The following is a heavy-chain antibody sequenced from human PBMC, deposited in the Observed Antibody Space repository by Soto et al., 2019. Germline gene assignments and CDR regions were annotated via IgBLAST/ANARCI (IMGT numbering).Heavy chain of an antibody. CDR1: GFTFSSYG. J-gene: IGHJ4*02. V-gene: IGHV3-33*01. D-gene: IGHD6-6*01. Sequence: GGSLRLSCAASGFTFSSYGMHWVRQAPGKGLEWVAVIWYDGSNKYYADSVKGRFTISRDNSKNTLYLQMNSLRAEDTAVYYCARDLGSSRPAYLDYWGQGTLVTVSS. CDR3: ARDLGSSRPAYLDY. CDR2: IWYDGSNK.